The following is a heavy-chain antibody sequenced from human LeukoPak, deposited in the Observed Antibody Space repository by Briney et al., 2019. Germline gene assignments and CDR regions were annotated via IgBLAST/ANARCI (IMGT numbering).Heavy chain of an antibody. CDR3: ARALPYYDFWSGYPTSWYFDL. CDR1: GGTFSSYA. J-gene: IGHJ2*01. CDR2: IIPILGIA. D-gene: IGHD3-3*01. Sequence: ASVKVSCKASGGTFSSYAISWVRQAPGQGLEWMGRIIPILGIANYAQKFQGRVTITADKSTSTAYMELSSLRSEDTAVYYCARALPYYDFWSGYPTSWYFDLWGRGTLVTVSS. V-gene: IGHV1-69*04.